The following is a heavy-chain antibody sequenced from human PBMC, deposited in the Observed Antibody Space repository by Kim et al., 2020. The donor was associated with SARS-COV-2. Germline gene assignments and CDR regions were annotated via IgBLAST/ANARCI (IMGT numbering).Heavy chain of an antibody. V-gene: IGHV3-7*01. CDR1: GFTFSSYW. D-gene: IGHD3-22*01. CDR2: IKQDGSEK. Sequence: GGSLRLSCAASGFTFSSYWMSWVRQAPGKGLEWVANIKQDGSEKYYVDSVKGRFTISRDNAKNSLYLQMNSLRAEDTAVYYCAIDVYHLYYYDSSGYYPLDYWGQGTLVTVSS. J-gene: IGHJ4*02. CDR3: AIDVYHLYYYDSSGYYPLDY.